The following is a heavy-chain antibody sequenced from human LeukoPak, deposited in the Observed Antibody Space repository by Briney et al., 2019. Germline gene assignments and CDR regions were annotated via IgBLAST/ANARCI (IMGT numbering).Heavy chain of an antibody. D-gene: IGHD3-22*01. CDR2: IYYSGST. CDR3: ARRRYYDSTGYLD. CDR1: GGSFSGYY. Sequence: PSETLSLTCAVYGGSFSGYYWSWIRQPPGKGLEWIGEIYYSGSTYYNASLKSRVSISIDTSNNHFSLRLSSLTAADTALYYCARRRYYDSTGYLDWGRGTLVTVSS. V-gene: IGHV4-34*01. J-gene: IGHJ1*01.